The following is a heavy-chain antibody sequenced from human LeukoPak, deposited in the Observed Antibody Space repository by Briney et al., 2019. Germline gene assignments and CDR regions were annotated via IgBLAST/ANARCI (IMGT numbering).Heavy chain of an antibody. CDR2: INHSGST. CDR1: GGSFSGYY. V-gene: IGHV4-34*01. Sequence: PSETLSLTCAVYGGSFSGYYWSWIRQPPGKGLEWIGEINHSGSTNYNPSLKSRVTISVDTSKNQFSLKLSSVTAADTAVYYCARGTPYDFWSGYYKYGMDVWGQGTTVTVSS. J-gene: IGHJ6*02. D-gene: IGHD3-3*01. CDR3: ARGTPYDFWSGYYKYGMDV.